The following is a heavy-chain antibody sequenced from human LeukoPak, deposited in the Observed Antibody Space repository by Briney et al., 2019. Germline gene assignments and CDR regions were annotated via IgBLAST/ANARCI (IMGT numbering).Heavy chain of an antibody. Sequence: SETLSLTCTVSGGSISSSSYYWGWIRQPPGKGLGWIGSIYYSGSTYYNPSLKSRVTISVDTSKNQFSLKLSSVTAADTAVYYCARGGLRITMVRGVIWFDPWGQGTLVTVSS. CDR3: ARGGLRITMVRGVIWFDP. CDR2: IYYSGST. CDR1: GGSISSSSYY. V-gene: IGHV4-39*07. D-gene: IGHD3-10*01. J-gene: IGHJ5*02.